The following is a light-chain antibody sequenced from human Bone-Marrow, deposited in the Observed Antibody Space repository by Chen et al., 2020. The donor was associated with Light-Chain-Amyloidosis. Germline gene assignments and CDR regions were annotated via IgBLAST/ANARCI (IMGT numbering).Light chain of an antibody. J-gene: IGLJ3*02. V-gene: IGLV6-57*01. CDR3: QSYQGSSQGV. CDR2: EDY. CDR1: SGSIATNY. Sequence: NFMLTQPHSVSESPGMTVIISCTRSSGSIATNYVQWYQQRPGSSPTTVIYEDYQRPSGVPDRFSGSIDRSSNSASLTISALKTEDEADYYCQSYQGSSQGVFGGGTKLTVL.